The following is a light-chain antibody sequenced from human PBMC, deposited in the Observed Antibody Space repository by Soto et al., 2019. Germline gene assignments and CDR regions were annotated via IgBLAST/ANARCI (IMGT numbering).Light chain of an antibody. J-gene: IGLJ1*01. CDR3: VSHTPRSSYV. CDR2: DVA. Sequence: VSWYKHRPGKPPKLIIYDVANRPSGVSNRFSGSKAGSTASLIISRLQTEDEAAYYCVSHTPRSSYVF. V-gene: IGLV2-14*01.